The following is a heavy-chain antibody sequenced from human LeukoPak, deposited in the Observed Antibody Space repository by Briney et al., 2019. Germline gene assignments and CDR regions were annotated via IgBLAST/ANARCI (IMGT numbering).Heavy chain of an antibody. CDR3: ARDLYCSSTSCSKTYHYYGMDV. J-gene: IGHJ6*02. V-gene: IGHV1-69*05. CDR2: IIPIFGTA. D-gene: IGHD2-2*01. CDR1: GGTFSSYA. Sequence: SVKVSFKASGGTFSSYAISWVRQAPGQGLEWMGGIIPIFGTANYAQKLQGRVTMTTDTSTSTAYMELRSLRSDDTAVYYCARDLYCSSTSCSKTYHYYGMDVWGQGTTVTVSS.